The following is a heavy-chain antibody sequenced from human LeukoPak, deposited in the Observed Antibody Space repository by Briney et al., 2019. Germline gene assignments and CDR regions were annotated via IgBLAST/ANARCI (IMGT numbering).Heavy chain of an antibody. J-gene: IGHJ4*02. Sequence: LVKVSCKASGGTFSSYAISWVRQAPGQGLEWMGGIIPIFGTANYAQKFQGRVTITADESTSAAYMELSSLRSEDTAVYYCARVGYSNYEGPYFDYWGQGTLVTVSS. V-gene: IGHV1-69*13. CDR1: GGTFSSYA. CDR3: ARVGYSNYEGPYFDY. CDR2: IIPIFGTA. D-gene: IGHD4-11*01.